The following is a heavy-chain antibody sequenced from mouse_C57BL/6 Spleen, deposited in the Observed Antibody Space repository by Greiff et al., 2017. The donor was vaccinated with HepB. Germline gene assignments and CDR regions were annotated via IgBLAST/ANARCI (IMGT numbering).Heavy chain of an antibody. Sequence: VQLQQSGAELARPGASVKLSCKASGYTFTSYDISWVKQRTGQGLEWIGEIYPRSGNTYYNEKFKGKATLTADKSSSTAYMELRSLTSEDSAVYFCANDYDTLFAYWGQGTLVTVSA. CDR1: GYTFTSYD. CDR3: ANDYDTLFAY. D-gene: IGHD2-4*01. CDR2: IYPRSGNT. V-gene: IGHV1-81*01. J-gene: IGHJ3*01.